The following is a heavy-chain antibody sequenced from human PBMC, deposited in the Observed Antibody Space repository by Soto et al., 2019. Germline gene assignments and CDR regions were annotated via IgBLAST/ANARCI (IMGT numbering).Heavy chain of an antibody. CDR3: AKCGYDSSGRLLRYFXH. V-gene: IGHV3-23*01. CDR1: GFTFNIDS. J-gene: IGHJ1*01. CDR2: ISGSGGGT. Sequence: GGSLRLSCAASGFTFNIDSMSWVRQAPGKGLEWVSAISGSGGGTYYADSVKGRFTISRDNSNNTLYLQMSSLRAEDTAVYYCAKCGYDSSGRLLRYFXHWGQGTLVTVSS. D-gene: IGHD3-22*01.